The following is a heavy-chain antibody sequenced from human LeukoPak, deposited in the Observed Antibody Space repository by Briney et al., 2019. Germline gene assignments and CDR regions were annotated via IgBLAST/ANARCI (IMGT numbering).Heavy chain of an antibody. J-gene: IGHJ3*02. CDR3: ARDGGGSGGSAEAFDI. CDR2: IGTAGDT. V-gene: IGHV3-13*01. CDR1: GFTFSSYD. D-gene: IGHD2-15*01. Sequence: GGSLRLSCAASGFTFSSYDMHWVRQAPGKGLEWVSAIGTAGDTYYPGSVKGRFTISRENAKNSLYLQMNSLRAGDTAVYYCARDGGGSGGSAEAFDIWGQGTMVTVSS.